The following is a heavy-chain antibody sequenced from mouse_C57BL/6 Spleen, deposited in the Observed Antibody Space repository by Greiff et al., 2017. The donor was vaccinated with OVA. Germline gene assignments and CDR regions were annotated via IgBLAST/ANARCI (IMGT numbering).Heavy chain of an antibody. J-gene: IGHJ1*03. Sequence: EVQVVESGGDLVKPGGSLKLSCAASGFTFSSYGMSWVRQTPEKRLEWVATISSGGSYTYYPDSVKGRFTISRDNAKKTLYLQMSSLKSEDTAMYYCARHDYYGNSNWYFDVWGTGTTVTVSS. CDR3: ARHDYYGNSNWYFDV. CDR1: GFTFSSYG. V-gene: IGHV5-6*01. D-gene: IGHD2-1*01. CDR2: ISSGGSYT.